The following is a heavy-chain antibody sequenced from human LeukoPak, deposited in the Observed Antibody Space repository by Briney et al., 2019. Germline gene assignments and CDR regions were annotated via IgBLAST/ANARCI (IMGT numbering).Heavy chain of an antibody. D-gene: IGHD3-9*01. CDR1: GFTFSSYS. CDR3: ASTPPPGYFDWLPVVY. V-gene: IGHV3-21*01. Sequence: GGSLRLSCAASGFTFSSYSMNWVRQAPGKGLEWVSSISSSSSYIYYADSVKGRFTISRDNAKNSLYLQMNSLRAEDTAVYYCASTPPPGYFDWLPVVYWGQGTLVTVSS. J-gene: IGHJ4*02. CDR2: ISSSSSYI.